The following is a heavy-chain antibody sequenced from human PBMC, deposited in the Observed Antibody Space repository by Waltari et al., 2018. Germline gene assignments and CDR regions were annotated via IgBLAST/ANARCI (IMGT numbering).Heavy chain of an antibody. CDR1: GYTFTGYY. CDR3: ARLIPRRSVVTLYYFDY. CDR2: INPTSGGT. D-gene: IGHD2-21*02. J-gene: IGHJ4*02. V-gene: IGHV1-2*02. Sequence: QVQLVQSGAEVKKPGASVTVSCKASGYTFTGYYMHWVRRAPGKGLEWMGWINPTSGGTNYAQKFQGRGTMTRDTSISTAYMELSRLRSDDTAVYYCARLIPRRSVVTLYYFDYWGQGTLVTVSS.